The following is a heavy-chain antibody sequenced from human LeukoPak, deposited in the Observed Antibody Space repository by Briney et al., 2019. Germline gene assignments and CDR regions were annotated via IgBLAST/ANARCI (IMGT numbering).Heavy chain of an antibody. J-gene: IGHJ4*02. CDR1: GFTFNSYS. D-gene: IGHD2-15*01. Sequence: PGGSLRLFCAASGFTFNSYSMNWVRQAPGKGLEWLSSISRSSTYIYYVDSVEGRFTSSRDNAKSSLFLQMNSLRAEDTAVYYCARESMAVGASYFDYWGQGTLVTVSS. CDR3: ARESMAVGASYFDY. V-gene: IGHV3-21*01. CDR2: ISRSSTYI.